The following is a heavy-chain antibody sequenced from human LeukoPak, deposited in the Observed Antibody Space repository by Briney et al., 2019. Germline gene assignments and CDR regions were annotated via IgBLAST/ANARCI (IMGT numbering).Heavy chain of an antibody. Sequence: SETLSLTCAVYGGSFSGYYWSWIRQPPGKGLEWIGEINHSGSTNYNPSLKSRVTISVDTSKNQFSLKLSSVTAADTAVYYCARGPTLQWFGELFRRYFDYWGQGTLVTVSS. CDR3: ARGPTLQWFGELFRRYFDY. V-gene: IGHV4-34*01. D-gene: IGHD3-10*01. J-gene: IGHJ4*02. CDR2: INHSGST. CDR1: GGSFSGYY.